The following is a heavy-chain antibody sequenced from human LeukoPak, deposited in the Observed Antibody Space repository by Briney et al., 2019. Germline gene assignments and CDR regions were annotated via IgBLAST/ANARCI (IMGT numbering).Heavy chain of an antibody. CDR3: ARENAVAGTFDY. D-gene: IGHD6-19*01. CDR1: GYTFTGYY. V-gene: IGHV1-46*01. J-gene: IGHJ4*02. Sequence: ASVKVSCKASGYTFTGYYMHWVRQAPGQGLEWMGWINPNSGGSTSYAQKFQGRVTMTRDTSTSTVYMELSSLRSEDTAAYYCARENAVAGTFDYWGQGTLVTVSS. CDR2: INPNSGGST.